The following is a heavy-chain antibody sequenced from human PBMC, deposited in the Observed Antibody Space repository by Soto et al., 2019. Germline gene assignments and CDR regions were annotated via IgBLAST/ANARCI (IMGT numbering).Heavy chain of an antibody. J-gene: IGHJ4*02. CDR1: VFSITTAGVG. CDR2: IYWDDDE. D-gene: IGHD3-10*01. CDR3: AHSRNLITEDAQVGDFDY. Sequence: QINLKESGPTLVKPTQTLTLTCSVSVFSITTAGVGVGWFRQSPGEALEWLALIYWDDDERYSPSLKTILPITKDTSKHQVVLTMTNMAPVDTATYYCAHSRNLITEDAQVGDFDYWCQGTLVTVSS. V-gene: IGHV2-5*02.